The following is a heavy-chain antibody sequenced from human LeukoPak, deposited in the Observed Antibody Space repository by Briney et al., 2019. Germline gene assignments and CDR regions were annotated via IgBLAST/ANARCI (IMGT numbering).Heavy chain of an antibody. Sequence: GGSLRLSCAASGFTFSSYSMNWVRQAPGKGLEWVSSISSSSSYIDYADLVKGRFTISRDNAKNSLYLRMNSLRAEDTAVYYCARDSGESVSGYDLAYGMDVWGQGTTVTVSS. CDR3: ARDSGESVSGYDLAYGMDV. CDR2: ISSSSSYI. J-gene: IGHJ6*02. CDR1: GFTFSSYS. D-gene: IGHD5-12*01. V-gene: IGHV3-21*01.